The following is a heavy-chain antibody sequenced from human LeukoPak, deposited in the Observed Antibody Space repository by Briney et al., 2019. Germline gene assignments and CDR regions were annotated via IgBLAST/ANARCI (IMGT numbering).Heavy chain of an antibody. CDR2: IYSGGST. CDR1: GXTVSSNY. Sequence: GGSLRLSCAASGXTVSSNYMSWVRQAPGKGPEWVSVIYSGGSTYYADSVKGRFTISRDNSKNTLYLQMNSLRAEDTAVYYCARGPYWGQGTLVTVSS. CDR3: ARGPY. V-gene: IGHV3-53*01. J-gene: IGHJ4*02.